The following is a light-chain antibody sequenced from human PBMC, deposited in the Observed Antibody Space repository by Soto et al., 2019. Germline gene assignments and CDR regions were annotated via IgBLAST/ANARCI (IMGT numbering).Light chain of an antibody. V-gene: IGKV1-27*01. CDR2: AAF. J-gene: IGKJ1*01. CDR3: QTYNSAPWT. Sequence: DIPMTQSPSSLSASVGDRVTMTCRASQGISNYLAWYQQKPGKVPKVLIYAAFTLQSGVPSRFSGSGSGTDFTLTISSLQPEDVATYYCQTYNSAPWTFGQGTKVEIK. CDR1: QGISNY.